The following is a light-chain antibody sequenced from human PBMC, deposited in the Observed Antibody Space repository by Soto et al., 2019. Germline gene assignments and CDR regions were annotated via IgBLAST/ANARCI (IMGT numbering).Light chain of an antibody. V-gene: IGKV3-11*01. J-gene: IGKJ1*01. Sequence: EIVMTQSPGTLSLSPGERATLSCRASQSLSSSLAWYQQKPGQAPRVLIYDTSSRATGIPARFSGSGSGTDFTLTISSLEPEDSAVYYCHQRSNWWTFGQGTRVEIK. CDR3: HQRSNWWT. CDR1: QSLSSS. CDR2: DTS.